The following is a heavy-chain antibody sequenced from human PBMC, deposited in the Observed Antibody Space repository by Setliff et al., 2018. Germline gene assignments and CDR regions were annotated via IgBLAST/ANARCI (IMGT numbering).Heavy chain of an antibody. CDR3: AMADIVPVPPARTRGY. CDR1: GFTFSDYY. V-gene: IGHV3-11*04. J-gene: IGHJ4*01. CDR2: ISHGGNNI. D-gene: IGHD2-2*01. Sequence: GGSLRLSCAASGFTFSDYYMSWIRQAPGKGLEWVSYISHGGNNIDYADSVKGRFTISRDNAKNSLYLQMNSLRAEDTAVYYCAMADIVPVPPARTRGYWGHGTLVTVSS.